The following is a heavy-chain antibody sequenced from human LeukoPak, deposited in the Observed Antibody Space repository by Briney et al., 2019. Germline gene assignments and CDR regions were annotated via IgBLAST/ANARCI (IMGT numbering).Heavy chain of an antibody. CDR1: GGSISSSYSY. CDR3: ARAHSIASYYYGVDV. J-gene: IGHJ6*02. V-gene: IGHV4-39*07. Sequence: SETLSLTCTVSGGSISSSYSYWGWIRQPPGKGLEWIGNIYYSGSTYYSPSLTSRITVSVDTSENQFSLKLSSVTAADTAVYYCARAHSIASYYYGVDVWGQGTTVTVS. D-gene: IGHD2/OR15-2a*01. CDR2: IYYSGST.